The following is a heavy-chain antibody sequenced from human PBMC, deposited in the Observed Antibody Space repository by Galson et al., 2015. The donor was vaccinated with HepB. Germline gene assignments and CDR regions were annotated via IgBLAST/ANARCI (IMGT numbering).Heavy chain of an antibody. Sequence: SVKVSCKASGYTFTSYGINWVRQAPGQGLEWMGWISTYNGNTNYAQKLQGRVTMTTDTSTSTAYMELRSLRSDDTAVYYCASSFGLIAVAGTGYYYGMDVWGQGTTVTVSS. D-gene: IGHD6-19*01. CDR2: ISTYNGNT. CDR3: ASSFGLIAVAGTGYYYGMDV. V-gene: IGHV1-18*01. J-gene: IGHJ6*02. CDR1: GYTFTSYG.